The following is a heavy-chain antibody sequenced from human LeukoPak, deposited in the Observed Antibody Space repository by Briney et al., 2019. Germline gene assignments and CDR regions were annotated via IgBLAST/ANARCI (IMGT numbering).Heavy chain of an antibody. J-gene: IGHJ3*02. Sequence: SVKVSCKASGYTFTYRYLHWVRQPPGQALEWMGWITPFNGNTNCAQQFQDRVTITRDRSRNTVYMELNSLRFEDTAMYYCARSPFSGDDDAFDIWGQGTMVTVSS. D-gene: IGHD5-12*01. CDR1: GYTFTYRY. CDR2: ITPFNGNT. CDR3: ARSPFSGDDDAFDI. V-gene: IGHV1-45*02.